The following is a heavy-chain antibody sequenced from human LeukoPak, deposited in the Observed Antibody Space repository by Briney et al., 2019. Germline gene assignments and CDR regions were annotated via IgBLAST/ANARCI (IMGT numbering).Heavy chain of an antibody. CDR3: AKNSSGRPWGDYYMDV. Sequence: GGSLRLSCAASGFSFSSSAMSWVRQAPGKGLEWVSAISGSGSSTSYSESVKGRFTISRDNSKNMLSLQMNSLRAEDTAVYYCAKNSSGRPWGDYYMDVWGKGTTVTVSS. CDR1: GFSFSSSA. J-gene: IGHJ6*03. V-gene: IGHV3-23*01. D-gene: IGHD6-19*01. CDR2: ISGSGSST.